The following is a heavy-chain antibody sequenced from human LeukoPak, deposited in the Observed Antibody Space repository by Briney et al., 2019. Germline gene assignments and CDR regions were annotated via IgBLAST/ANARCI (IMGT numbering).Heavy chain of an antibody. V-gene: IGHV3-48*01. Sequence: GGSLRLSCAASGFTFSSYSMNWVRQAPGKGLEWVSYISSSSSTIYYADSVKGRFTISGDNAKNSLYLQMNSLRAEDTAVYYCARDRGSYWGQGTLVTVSS. D-gene: IGHD2-15*01. CDR3: ARDRGSY. CDR2: ISSSSSTI. CDR1: GFTFSSYS. J-gene: IGHJ4*02.